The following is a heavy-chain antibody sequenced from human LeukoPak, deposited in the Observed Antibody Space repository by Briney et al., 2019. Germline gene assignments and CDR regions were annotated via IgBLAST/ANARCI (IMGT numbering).Heavy chain of an antibody. J-gene: IGHJ4*02. V-gene: IGHV3-53*01. CDR1: GFTLRTDH. Sequence: PGGSLRLSCAAYGFTLRTDHMSWVRQAPGKGLEWVSVTYVDGGAYYADSVKGRFTISRDNSKNTVDLQMNNLRGEDTAVYYCVRVNDYGDRNLYYFGYWGQGTLVTVSS. CDR2: TYVDGGA. CDR3: VRVNDYGDRNLYYFGY. D-gene: IGHD4-17*01.